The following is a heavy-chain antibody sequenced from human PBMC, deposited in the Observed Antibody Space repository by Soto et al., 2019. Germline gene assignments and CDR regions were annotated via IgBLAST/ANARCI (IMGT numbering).Heavy chain of an antibody. J-gene: IGHJ5*02. CDR1: GGSISSYY. Sequence: SENLSLSCTVSGGSISSYYWSWIRQPPGKGLEWIGYIYYSGSTNYNPSLKSRFTIPVDTSKNQFSLKLSSVTAADTAVYDGAGQGPADIYNNWCHP. CDR2: IYYSGST. V-gene: IGHV4-59*01. CDR3: AGQGPADIYNNWCHP. D-gene: IGHD2-15*01.